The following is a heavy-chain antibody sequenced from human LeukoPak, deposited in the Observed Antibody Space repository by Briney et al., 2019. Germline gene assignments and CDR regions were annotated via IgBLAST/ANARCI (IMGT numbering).Heavy chain of an antibody. V-gene: IGHV4-34*01. Sequence: KSSETLSLTCAVYGGSFSGYYWSWIRQPPGKGLEWIGEINHSGSTNYNPSLKSRVTISVDTSKNQFSLKLSSVTAADTAVYYCARRRGIGAIVVVTARNWFDPWGQGTLVTVSS. CDR3: ARRRGIGAIVVVTARNWFDP. CDR1: GGSFSGYY. CDR2: INHSGST. D-gene: IGHD2-21*02. J-gene: IGHJ5*02.